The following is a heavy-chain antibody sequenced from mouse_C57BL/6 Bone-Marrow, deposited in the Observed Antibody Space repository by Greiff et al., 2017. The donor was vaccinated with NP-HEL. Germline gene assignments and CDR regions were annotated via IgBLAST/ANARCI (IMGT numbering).Heavy chain of an antibody. CDR2: IYPRSGNT. CDR3: APNYYGSSYPFAY. Sequence: LVESGAELARPGASVKLSCKASGYTFTSYGISWVKQRTGQGLEWIGEIYPRSGNTYYNEKFKGKATLTADKSSSTAYMELRSLTSEDSAVYFCAPNYYGSSYPFAYWGQGTLVTVSA. J-gene: IGHJ3*01. D-gene: IGHD1-1*01. V-gene: IGHV1-81*01. CDR1: GYTFTSYG.